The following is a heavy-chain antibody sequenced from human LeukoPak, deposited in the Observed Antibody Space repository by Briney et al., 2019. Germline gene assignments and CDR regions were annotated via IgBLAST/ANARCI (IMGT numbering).Heavy chain of an antibody. V-gene: IGHV3-7*01. CDR1: GFTFSSYW. D-gene: IGHD3-10*01. CDR3: ARAITMVRGVMRGYFDY. CDR2: IKQDGSEK. J-gene: IGHJ4*02. Sequence: GGSLRLSCAASGFTFSSYWMSWVRQAPGKGLEWVANIKQDGSEKYYVDSVKGRFTISRDNSKNTLYLQMNSLRAEDTAVYYCARAITMVRGVMRGYFDYWGQGTLVTVSS.